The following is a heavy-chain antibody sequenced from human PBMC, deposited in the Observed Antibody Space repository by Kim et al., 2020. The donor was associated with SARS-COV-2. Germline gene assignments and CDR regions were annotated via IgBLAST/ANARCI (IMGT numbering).Heavy chain of an antibody. Sequence: GGSLRLSCAASGFLFSSYWMHWVRQVPGKGLVCVSHINRDGYSTKYADSVKGRFTISRDNAKNTLYLQMNSLRAEDTAVYYCVKWLRDGLDYWGQGTVVTVSS. V-gene: IGHV3-74*03. CDR1: GFLFSSYW. D-gene: IGHD5-12*01. J-gene: IGHJ4*02. CDR2: INRDGYST. CDR3: VKWLRDGLDY.